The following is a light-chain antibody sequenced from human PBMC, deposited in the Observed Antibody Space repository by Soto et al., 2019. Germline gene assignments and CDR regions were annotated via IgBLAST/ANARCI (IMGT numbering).Light chain of an antibody. CDR3: MQNLQTPLT. Sequence: DIVMTQSPFSLPVTPGEPASISCRSSQSLLQSNGYNCLDWYLQQPGQSPQLLIYLGSNRASGVPDMFSGSGSGTDFTLTISRVEAEDVGVYYCMQNLQTPLTFGQGTKLEIK. V-gene: IGKV2-28*01. CDR1: QSLLQSNGYNC. J-gene: IGKJ2*01. CDR2: LGS.